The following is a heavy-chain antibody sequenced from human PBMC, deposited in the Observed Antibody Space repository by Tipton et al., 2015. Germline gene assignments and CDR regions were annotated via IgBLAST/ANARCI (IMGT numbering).Heavy chain of an antibody. CDR3: VRHGPLLRGIYFYYSMDV. Sequence: GLVKPSETLSLTCGVSGGSISSIVYYWGWIRQPPGKGLDWIGTIDHSGQTYYNPSLKSRLTISVDTSENQFSLNLTSVTAADTAVYFCVRHGPLLRGIYFYYSMDVWGHGTTVTVSS. CDR2: IDHSGQT. V-gene: IGHV4-39*01. J-gene: IGHJ6*02. CDR1: GGSISSIVYY. D-gene: IGHD3-10*01.